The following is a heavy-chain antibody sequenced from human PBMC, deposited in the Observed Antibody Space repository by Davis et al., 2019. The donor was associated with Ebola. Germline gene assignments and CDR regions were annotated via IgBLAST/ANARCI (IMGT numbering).Heavy chain of an antibody. Sequence: PSETLSLTCTVSGGSISSHYWSWIRQPAGKGLEWIGRIYTSGRTNYNPSLKSRVTMSVDTSKNQFSLRLSSVTAADTAVYYCVRDGCPGGSSDCGDYWGQGTLRTVSS. CDR3: VRDGCPGGSSDCGDY. D-gene: IGHD2-15*01. J-gene: IGHJ4*02. CDR2: IYTSGRT. CDR1: GGSISSHY. V-gene: IGHV4-4*07.